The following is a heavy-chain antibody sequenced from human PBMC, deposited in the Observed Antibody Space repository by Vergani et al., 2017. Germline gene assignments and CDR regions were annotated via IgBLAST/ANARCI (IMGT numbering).Heavy chain of an antibody. D-gene: IGHD2-2*03. CDR3: AREHMDIVVVPAATSDYYYYYMDV. V-gene: IGHV4-61*02. Sequence: QVQLQESGPGLVKPSQTLSLTCTVSGGSISSGSYYWSWIRPPAGKGLEWIGRIYTSGSTNYNPSLKSRVTMSVDTSKNQFSLKLSSVTAADTAVYYCAREHMDIVVVPAATSDYYYYYMDVWGKGTTVTVSS. CDR2: IYTSGST. CDR1: GGSISSGSYY. J-gene: IGHJ6*03.